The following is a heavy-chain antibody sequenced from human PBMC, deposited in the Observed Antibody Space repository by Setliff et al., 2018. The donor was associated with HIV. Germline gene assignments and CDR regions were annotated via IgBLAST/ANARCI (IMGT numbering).Heavy chain of an antibody. J-gene: IGHJ6*03. CDR1: GFTFSNAW. CDR2: IKTKTAGGTT. D-gene: IGHD3-10*01. CDR3: TTGIGYYGSGRPIYFYHYMDI. Sequence: GGSLRLSCAASGFTFSNAWMNWVRQAPGKGLEWVGRIKTKTAGGTTDYAAPVKGRFTISRDDSQNTLYLQMNSLKTEDTAVYYCTTGIGYYGSGRPIYFYHYMDIWGKGTTVTVSS. V-gene: IGHV3-15*07.